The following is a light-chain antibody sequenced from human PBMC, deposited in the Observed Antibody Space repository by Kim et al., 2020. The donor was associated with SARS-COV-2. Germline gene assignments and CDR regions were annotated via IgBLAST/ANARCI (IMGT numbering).Light chain of an antibody. CDR1: SSDVGAYNY. CDR2: DVN. V-gene: IGLV2-14*03. J-gene: IGLJ3*02. CDR3: SSYTTTTTWV. Sequence: QSALTQPASVSGSPGQSITISCTGTSSDVGAYNYVSWYQQHPGKAPKLLMFDVNNRPSGVSSRFSGSKSGNTASLTISGLQAEDEAVYSCSSYTTTTTWVFGGGTQLTV.